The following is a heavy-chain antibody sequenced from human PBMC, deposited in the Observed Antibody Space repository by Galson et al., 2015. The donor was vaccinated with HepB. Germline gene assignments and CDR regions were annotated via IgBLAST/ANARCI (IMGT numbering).Heavy chain of an antibody. J-gene: IGHJ4*02. V-gene: IGHV1-2*06. CDR2: IDPNTGGT. Sequence: SVKVSCKASGYTFTAYYIHWARPAPGQGLEWVGRIDPNTGGTYYAQRFQGRVSMTTDTSISTGYMELSRLKSDDTAIYFCARDRLGYSWYDYWGQGSLVTVSS. CDR1: GYTFTAYY. D-gene: IGHD6-13*01. CDR3: ARDRLGYSWYDY.